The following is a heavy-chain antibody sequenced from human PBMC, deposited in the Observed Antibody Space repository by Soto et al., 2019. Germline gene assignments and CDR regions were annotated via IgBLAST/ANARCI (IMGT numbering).Heavy chain of an antibody. CDR1: GFTFSTYS. CDR3: AREYTAWPLAYGLDV. J-gene: IGHJ6*02. Sequence: WGSLRLSCVGSGFTFSTYSIHCFRQSPGKGLEWVSSISSRSDIYYANSVKGRFTISRDNAKNSVSLQMNSLRAEDTAVYYCAREYTAWPLAYGLDVWGQGTTVTVSS. D-gene: IGHD2-2*02. CDR2: ISSRSDI. V-gene: IGHV3-21*01.